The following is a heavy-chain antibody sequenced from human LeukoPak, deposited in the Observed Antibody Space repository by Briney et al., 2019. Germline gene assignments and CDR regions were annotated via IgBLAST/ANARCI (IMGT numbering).Heavy chain of an antibody. CDR1: GYTFTSYY. CDR3: ARGGTLAPSIAARHGAFDI. J-gene: IGHJ3*02. CDR2: INPSGGST. Sequence: ASVKVSCKASGYTFTSYYMHWVRQAPGQGLEWMGIINPSGGSTSYAQKFQGRVTMTRDTSTSTVYMELSSLRSEDTAVYYCARGGTLAPSIAARHGAFDIWGQGTMVTVSS. D-gene: IGHD6-6*01. V-gene: IGHV1-46*01.